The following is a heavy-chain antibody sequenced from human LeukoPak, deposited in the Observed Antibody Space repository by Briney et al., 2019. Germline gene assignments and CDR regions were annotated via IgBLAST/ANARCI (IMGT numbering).Heavy chain of an antibody. CDR3: AKGSGNMDY. CDR2: ISWNSGSI. Sequence: GGSLRLSCVASGFPFDDYGMFWVRQAPGKGLEWVSGISWNSGSIGYADSVKGRFTISRDNAKNSLYLQMNSLRAEDTALYYCAKGSGNMDYWGQGTLVTVSS. J-gene: IGHJ4*02. CDR1: GFPFDDYG. V-gene: IGHV3-9*01. D-gene: IGHD3-10*01.